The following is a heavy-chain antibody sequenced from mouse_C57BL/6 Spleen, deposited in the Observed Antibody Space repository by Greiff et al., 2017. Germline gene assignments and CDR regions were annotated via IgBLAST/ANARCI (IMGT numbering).Heavy chain of an antibody. Sequence: QVQLKQPGAELARPGASVKMSCKASGYTFTSYTMHWVKQRPGQGLEWIGYINPSSGYTKYNQKFKDKATLTADKSSSTAYMQLSSLTSEDSAVYYCARNLDYYYFDYWGQGTTLTVSS. CDR2: INPSSGYT. J-gene: IGHJ2*01. D-gene: IGHD1-1*01. CDR3: ARNLDYYYFDY. V-gene: IGHV1-4*01. CDR1: GYTFTSYT.